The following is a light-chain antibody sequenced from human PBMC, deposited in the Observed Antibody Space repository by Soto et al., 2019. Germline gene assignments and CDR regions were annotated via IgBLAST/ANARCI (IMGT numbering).Light chain of an antibody. CDR1: QSVSSY. CDR2: DAS. Sequence: EIVLTQSPAPLSLSPGERATLSCRASQSVSSYLAWYQQKPGQAPRLLIYDASNRATDIPARFSGSGSGTDFTLTISSLEPEDFAVYYCQQRSNWGFTFGPGTKVDIK. CDR3: QQRSNWGFT. V-gene: IGKV3-11*01. J-gene: IGKJ3*01.